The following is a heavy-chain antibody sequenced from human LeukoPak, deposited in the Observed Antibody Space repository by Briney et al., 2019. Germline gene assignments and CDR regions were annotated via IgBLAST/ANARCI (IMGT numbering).Heavy chain of an antibody. D-gene: IGHD2-2*02. CDR2: RYYSGST. CDR3: ARGVVPAAIAFDI. J-gene: IGHJ3*02. V-gene: IGHV4-61*01. Sequence: SETLSLTCTVSGGSVNSVNYYWSWLRQPPGKGLEWIGYRYYSGSTNYNPSLKSRVTISVDTSKNQFSLKLSSVTAADTAVYYCARGVVPAAIAFDIWGQGTMVTVSS. CDR1: GGSVNSVNYY.